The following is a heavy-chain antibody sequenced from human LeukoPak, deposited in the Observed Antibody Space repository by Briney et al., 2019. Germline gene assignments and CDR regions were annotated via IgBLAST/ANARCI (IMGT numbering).Heavy chain of an antibody. Sequence: PGGSLRLSCAASGFTFSSYSMNWVCQAPGKGLEWVSSISSSSSYIYYADSVKGRFTISRDNAKNSLYLQMNSLRAEDTAVYYCARDREVSYDSSGYPFDYWGQGTLVTVSS. CDR1: GFTFSSYS. V-gene: IGHV3-21*01. CDR2: ISSSSSYI. CDR3: ARDREVSYDSSGYPFDY. J-gene: IGHJ4*02. D-gene: IGHD3-22*01.